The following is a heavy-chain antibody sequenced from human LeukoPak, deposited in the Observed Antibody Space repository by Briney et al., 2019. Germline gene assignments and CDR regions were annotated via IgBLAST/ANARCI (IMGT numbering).Heavy chain of an antibody. D-gene: IGHD2-15*01. CDR1: GDSVSSYY. CDR3: ARRGRYCSGGSCYGVGWFDP. J-gene: IGHJ5*02. Sequence: PSETLSLTCTVSGDSVSSYYWSWIRQPPGKGLEWIGEIYHSGSTNYNPSLKSRVTISVDKSKNQFSLKLSSVTAADTAVYYCARRGRYCSGGSCYGVGWFDPWGQGTLVTVSS. V-gene: IGHV4-59*02. CDR2: IYHSGST.